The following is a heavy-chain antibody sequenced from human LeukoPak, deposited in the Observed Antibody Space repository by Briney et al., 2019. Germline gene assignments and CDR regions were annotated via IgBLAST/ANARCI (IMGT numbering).Heavy chain of an antibody. V-gene: IGHV3-21*01. CDR2: ITGSSSYI. J-gene: IGHJ6*02. CDR3: ASTDSAYYGMDV. CDR1: GFTFSTYS. Sequence: GGSLRLSCAASGFTFSTYSMNWVRQAPGKGLEWVSSITGSSSYIYYADSVKGRFTISRDNAKNSLYLQMNSLRDEDTAVYYCASTDSAYYGMDVWGQGITVTVSS.